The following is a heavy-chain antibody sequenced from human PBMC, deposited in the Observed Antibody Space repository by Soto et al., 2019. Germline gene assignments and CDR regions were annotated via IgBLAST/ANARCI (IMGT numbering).Heavy chain of an antibody. D-gene: IGHD3-9*01. J-gene: IGHJ6*02. CDR2: ISVYNGNT. Sequence: ASVKVSCKASGGTFSKYGISWVRQAPGQGLEWMGWISVYNGNTNYAQKLQGRVTMTTDTSTSTAYMELRSLRSDDTAVYYCAREGGYYDILTGYQGYYYGMDVWGQGTTVTVSS. V-gene: IGHV1-18*01. CDR1: GGTFSKYG. CDR3: AREGGYYDILTGYQGYYYGMDV.